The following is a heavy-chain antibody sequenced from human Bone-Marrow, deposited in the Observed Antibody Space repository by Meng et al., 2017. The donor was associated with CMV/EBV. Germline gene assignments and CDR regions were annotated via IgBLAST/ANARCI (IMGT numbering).Heavy chain of an antibody. CDR1: GFTFTSSA. D-gene: IGHD2-2*01. CDR2: IVVGSGNT. V-gene: IGHV1-58*01. CDR3: VLDYCSSTSCYRGNYYYGMDV. J-gene: IGHJ6*02. Sequence: SVKVSCKASGFTFTSSAVQWVRQARGQRLEWIGWIVVGSGNTNYAQKFQERVTITRDMSTSTAYMELSSLRSEDTAVYYCVLDYCSSTSCYRGNYYYGMDVWGPGTTVTVSS.